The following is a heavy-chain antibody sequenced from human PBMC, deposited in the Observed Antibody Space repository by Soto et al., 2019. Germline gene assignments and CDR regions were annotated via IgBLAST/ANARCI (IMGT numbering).Heavy chain of an antibody. CDR2: IYYSGST. CDR1: GGSISSYY. Sequence: SSETLSLTCTVSGGSISSYYWSWIRQPPGKGLEWIGYIYYSGSTNYNPSLKSRVTISVDTSKNQFSLKLSSVTAADTAVYYCARSSGAVAGRGFWFDPWGQGTLVTVSS. V-gene: IGHV4-59*01. CDR3: ARSSGAVAGRGFWFDP. J-gene: IGHJ5*02. D-gene: IGHD6-19*01.